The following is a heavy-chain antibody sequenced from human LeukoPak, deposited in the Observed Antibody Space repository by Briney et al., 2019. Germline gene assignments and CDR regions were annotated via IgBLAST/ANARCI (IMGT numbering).Heavy chain of an antibody. CDR2: INGDGSST. CDR1: GFSIKNYW. CDR3: AGDKGYSSDC. D-gene: IGHD2-15*01. V-gene: IGHV3-74*01. J-gene: IGHJ4*02. Sequence: PGGSLRLSCAASGFSIKNYWMHWVRQGPGKGLVWVSQINGDGSSTTYADSVKGRFTISRDDAKNTVYLQMDTLGADDTAVYYCAGDKGYSSDCWGQGTLVTVSS.